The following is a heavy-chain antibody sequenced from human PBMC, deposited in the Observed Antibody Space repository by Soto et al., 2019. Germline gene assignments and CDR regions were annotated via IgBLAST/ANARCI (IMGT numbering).Heavy chain of an antibody. D-gene: IGHD3-3*01. J-gene: IGHJ4*02. V-gene: IGHV3-23*01. CDR1: GFTFSSYA. CDR2: ISGSGGST. Sequence: GGSLRLSCAASGFTFSSYAMSWVRQAPGKGLEWVSAISGSGGSTYYADSVKGRFTISRDNSKNTLYRQMNSLRAEDTAVYYCAKSHLEWLLSLRLNWGQGTLVTVSS. CDR3: AKSHLEWLLSLRLN.